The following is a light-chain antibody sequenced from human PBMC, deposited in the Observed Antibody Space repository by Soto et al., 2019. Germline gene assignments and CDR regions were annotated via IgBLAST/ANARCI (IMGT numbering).Light chain of an antibody. CDR1: ESIDNW. J-gene: IGKJ1*01. Sequence: DIHMTQSPSTLSSSFGDTVTITFRASESIDNWLAWYQQKPGKAPKLLIFAASTLVRGVPSRFSGRGSGTEFTLTISSLQADDYATFYCQQYHTDWTFGQGTKVDI. CDR2: AAS. CDR3: QQYHTDWT. V-gene: IGKV1-5*01.